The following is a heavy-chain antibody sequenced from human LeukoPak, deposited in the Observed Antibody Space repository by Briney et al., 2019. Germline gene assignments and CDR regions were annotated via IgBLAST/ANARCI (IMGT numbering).Heavy chain of an antibody. CDR2: IYSGGST. D-gene: IGHD6-6*01. J-gene: IGHJ3*02. CDR3: GSCRYGSSFAFDI. V-gene: IGHV3-66*01. Sequence: GGSLRLSCGASGFTVSTNYMSWVRQAPGKGLEWVSIIYSGGSTYYPDPVKGRFTLSRDNANITLYLQMNSLRAEGTAVYYYGSCRYGSSFAFDIWGQGTMVTVSS. CDR1: GFTVSTNY.